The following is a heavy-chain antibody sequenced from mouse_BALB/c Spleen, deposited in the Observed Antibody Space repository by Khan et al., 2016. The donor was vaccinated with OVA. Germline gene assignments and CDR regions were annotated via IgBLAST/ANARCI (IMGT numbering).Heavy chain of an antibody. V-gene: IGHV9-4*02. CDR3: AREEAAYYRNDGGAMEY. D-gene: IGHD2-14*01. J-gene: IGHJ4*01. Sequence: QIQLVQSGPELKKPGETVRISCKASGYTFTTAGIQWVQKMPGKGLKWIGWINTHSGVPKYAEDFKGRFAFSLEISVNTAYLQITNLKNEDTATYFCAREEAAYYRNDGGAMEYWGQGSSVTVSS. CDR2: INTHSGVP. CDR1: GYTFTTAG.